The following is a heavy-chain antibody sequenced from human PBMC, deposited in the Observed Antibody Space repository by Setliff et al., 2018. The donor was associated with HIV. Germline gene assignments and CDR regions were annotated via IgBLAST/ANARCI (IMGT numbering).Heavy chain of an antibody. J-gene: IGHJ4*02. CDR1: GYTFTGYY. V-gene: IGHV1-2*02. D-gene: IGHD3-22*01. CDR3: ARDRYHYGSSGYVRYFDS. CDR2: INPNSGGT. Sequence: ASVKVSCKASGYTFTGYYLHWVRQAPGQGLEWMGWINPNSGGTNSAQKFQGRVTMTSDTSISTAYMELSRLRSYDTAVYYCARDRYHYGSSGYVRYFDSWGQGTLVTVSS.